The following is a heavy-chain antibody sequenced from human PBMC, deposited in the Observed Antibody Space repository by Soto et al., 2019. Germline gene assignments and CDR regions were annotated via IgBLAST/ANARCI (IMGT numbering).Heavy chain of an antibody. Sequence: SLRHPRAASGLTFSNYAISRVRQEQEKGLEWVSAISGSGGSTYYADSVKGRFTISRDNSKNTLYLQMNSLRAEDTAVYYCAKDPQDTAMVTDYFDYLVHGTLVTVFS. CDR2: ISGSGGST. J-gene: IGHJ4*01. D-gene: IGHD5-18*01. CDR3: AKDPQDTAMVTDYFDY. CDR1: GLTFSNYA. V-gene: IGHV3-23*01.